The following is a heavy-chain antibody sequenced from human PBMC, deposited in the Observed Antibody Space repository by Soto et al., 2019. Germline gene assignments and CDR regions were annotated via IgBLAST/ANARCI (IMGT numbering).Heavy chain of an antibody. V-gene: IGHV3-30*03. J-gene: IGHJ6*02. CDR1: GFTFSNYG. CDR2: ISYDESNE. Sequence: QVQLVESGGGVVQPGRSLRLSCAASGFTFSNYGMHWVRQAPGKGLEWVTLISYDESNEHYADSVKGRFTISRDNSKNTLYLQMNSLRADDTAVYYCATDLLGDMPGGMDVWGQGTTVTVSS. CDR3: ATDLLGDMPGGMDV. D-gene: IGHD2-21*02.